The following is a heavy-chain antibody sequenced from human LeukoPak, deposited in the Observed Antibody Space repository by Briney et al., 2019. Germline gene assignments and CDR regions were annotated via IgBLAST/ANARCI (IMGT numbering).Heavy chain of an antibody. V-gene: IGHV3-48*02. Sequence: GGSLRLSCAASGFTFNSYSMNCVRQSPGKWLEWVSYISSSSETVHYADSVRGRFTIARDNAKNSLYLQMHSLRDEDTAVYYCARAPANLYFFDYWGQGTLVTVSS. CDR3: ARAPANLYFFDY. CDR2: ISSSSETV. J-gene: IGHJ4*02. CDR1: GFTFNSYS. D-gene: IGHD2-8*01.